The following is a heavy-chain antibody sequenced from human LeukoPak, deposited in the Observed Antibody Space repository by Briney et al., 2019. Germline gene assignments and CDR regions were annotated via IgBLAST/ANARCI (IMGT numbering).Heavy chain of an antibody. CDR3: ARAWGGSGYPYDY. CDR1: GGSISPYY. D-gene: IGHD3-3*01. V-gene: IGHV4-59*01. Sequence: SETLSLTCTVSGGSISPYYWSWIRQPPGKGLEWIGYIYYSGSTNYNPSLKSRVTISVDTSKNQFSLKPSSVTAADTAVYYCARAWGGSGYPYDYWGQGTLVTVSS. J-gene: IGHJ4*02. CDR2: IYYSGST.